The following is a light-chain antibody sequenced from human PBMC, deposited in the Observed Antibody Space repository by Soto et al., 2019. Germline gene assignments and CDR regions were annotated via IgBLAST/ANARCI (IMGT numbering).Light chain of an antibody. CDR1: ESVGSH. V-gene: IGKV3-11*01. Sequence: ENVLTQSPSSLSLSTGDGATITCRASESVGSHLAWYQQKPGQPPRLLIYDVSCLDTGVPARFSGSGSGTDFTLTISCLEPEDFAVYYCQQRDSWPLTFGGGTKVEIK. CDR3: QQRDSWPLT. J-gene: IGKJ4*01. CDR2: DVS.